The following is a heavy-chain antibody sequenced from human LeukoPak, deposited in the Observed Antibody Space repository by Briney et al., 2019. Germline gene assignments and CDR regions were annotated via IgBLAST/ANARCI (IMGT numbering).Heavy chain of an antibody. CDR3: ARRSGWYNPFDY. CDR2: INHSGST. V-gene: IGHV4-34*01. D-gene: IGHD6-19*01. CDR1: GGSFSGYY. J-gene: IGHJ4*02. Sequence: SETLSLTCAVYGGSFSGYYWSWIRQPPGKGLEWIGEINHSGSTNYNPSLKSRVTISVDTSKNQFFLQLSSVTAADTAVYYCARRSGWYNPFDYWGQGTLVTVSS.